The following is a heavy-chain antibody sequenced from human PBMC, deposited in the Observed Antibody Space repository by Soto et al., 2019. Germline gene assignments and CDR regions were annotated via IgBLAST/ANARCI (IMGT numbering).Heavy chain of an antibody. CDR2: ISGYNGNT. J-gene: IGHJ6*02. CDR1: GYTFTNYG. V-gene: IGHV1-18*01. CDR3: AREGPAPYYYYGMDV. Sequence: QVQVVQSGDEVKKPGASVKVSCKASGYTFTNYGFSWVRQAPGQGLEWMGWISGYNGNTKYAEKFQGRVTMTTDTSTSKGHMELRSLRSDDTAVYYCAREGPAPYYYYGMDVWGQGTAVTVSS.